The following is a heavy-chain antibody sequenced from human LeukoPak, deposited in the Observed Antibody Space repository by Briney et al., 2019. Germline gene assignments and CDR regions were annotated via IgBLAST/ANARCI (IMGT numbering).Heavy chain of an antibody. D-gene: IGHD2-8*02. J-gene: IGHJ4*02. CDR2: ISGRGDSA. CDR1: GFTFGHYA. Sequence: GGSLRLSCTASGFTFGHYAMNWVRQAPGKGLDWVSGISGRGDSADYADSVKGRFTISRDNSKNTLYLRHNSLRVEDTATYYCVKDRYCPEVTCFGGGFEYWGQGTLVVVSP. CDR3: VKDRYCPEVTCFGGGFEY. V-gene: IGHV3-23*01.